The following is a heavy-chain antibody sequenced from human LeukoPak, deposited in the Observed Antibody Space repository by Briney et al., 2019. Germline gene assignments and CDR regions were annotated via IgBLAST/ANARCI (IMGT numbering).Heavy chain of an antibody. CDR2: IIPIFGTA. V-gene: IGHV1-69*05. CDR1: GGTFSSYA. J-gene: IGHJ4*02. Sequence: SVKVSCKASGGTFSSYAISWVRQAPGQGLEWMGRIIPIFGTANYAQKFQGRVTITTDESTSTAYMELSSLRSEDTAVYSCATYGGNSEGFYWGQGTLVTVSS. CDR3: ATYGGNSEGFY. D-gene: IGHD4-23*01.